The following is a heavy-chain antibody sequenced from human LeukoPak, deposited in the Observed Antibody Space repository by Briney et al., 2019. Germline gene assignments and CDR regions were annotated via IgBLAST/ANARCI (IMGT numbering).Heavy chain of an antibody. CDR1: GGSFRGYY. Sequence: SETLSLTCAVYGGSFRGYYWSWIRQPPGKGLEWIGEINHSGSTNYNPSLKSRVTISVDTSKNQFSLKLSSVTAADTAVYYCARRNYGTGRGLNWFDPWGQGTLVTVSS. CDR2: INHSGST. CDR3: ARRNYGTGRGLNWFDP. J-gene: IGHJ5*02. D-gene: IGHD3-10*01. V-gene: IGHV4-34*01.